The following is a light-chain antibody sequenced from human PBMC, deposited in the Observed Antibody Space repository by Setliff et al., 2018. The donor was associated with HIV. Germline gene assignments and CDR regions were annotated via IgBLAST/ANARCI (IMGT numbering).Light chain of an antibody. J-gene: IGLJ2*01. Sequence: QSVLTQPPSVSGAPGQRVTISCTGNSSNIGAGFDVHWYQQLPGTAPKVVIHDNNSRPSGIPDRFSGTKSGSSASLAITGLQAEDEAEYYCQSYDSSLSVVFGGGTKVTVL. CDR3: QSYDSSLSVV. CDR1: SSNIGAGFD. CDR2: DNN. V-gene: IGLV1-40*01.